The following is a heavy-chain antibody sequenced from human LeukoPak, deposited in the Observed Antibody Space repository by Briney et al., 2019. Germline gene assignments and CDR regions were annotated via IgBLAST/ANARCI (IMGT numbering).Heavy chain of an antibody. J-gene: IGHJ6*03. V-gene: IGHV4-59*01. D-gene: IGHD6-19*01. Sequence: SETLSLTCTVSGGSISSYYWSWIRQPPGKGLEWIGYIYYSGSTNYNPSLKSRVTISVDTSKNQFSLKLSSVTAADTAVYYCATREYSSGWYFRDYYYYMDVWGKGTTVTVSS. CDR2: IYYSGST. CDR1: GGSISSYY. CDR3: ATREYSSGWYFRDYYYYMDV.